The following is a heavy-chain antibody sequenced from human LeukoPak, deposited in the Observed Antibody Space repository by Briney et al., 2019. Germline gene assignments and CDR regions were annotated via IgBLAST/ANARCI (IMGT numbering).Heavy chain of an antibody. CDR1: GFTFSSYE. V-gene: IGHV3-48*03. J-gene: IGHJ4*02. CDR2: ISSSGSTI. CDR3: VREGYYDSSGYLGVFDY. D-gene: IGHD3-22*01. Sequence: PGGSLRLSCAASGFTFSSYEMNWVRQAPGKGLEWVSYISSSGSTIYYADSVKGRFIISRDNAKNSVYLQMKSLRAEDTAVYYCVREGYYDSSGYLGVFDYWGQGTLVTVSS.